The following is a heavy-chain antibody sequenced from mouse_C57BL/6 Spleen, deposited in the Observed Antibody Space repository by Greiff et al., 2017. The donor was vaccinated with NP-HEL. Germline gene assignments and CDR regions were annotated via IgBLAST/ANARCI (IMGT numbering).Heavy chain of an antibody. CDR2: ISNGGGST. CDR3: ARRGIYGNYYFDY. CDR1: GFTFSDYY. J-gene: IGHJ2*01. Sequence: EVQGVESGGGLVQPGGSLKLSCAASGFTFSDYYMYWVRQTPEKRLEWVAYISNGGGSTYYPDTVKGRFTISRDNAKNTLYLQMSRLKSEDTAMYYCARRGIYGNYYFDYWGQGTTLTVSS. D-gene: IGHD2-1*01. V-gene: IGHV5-12*01.